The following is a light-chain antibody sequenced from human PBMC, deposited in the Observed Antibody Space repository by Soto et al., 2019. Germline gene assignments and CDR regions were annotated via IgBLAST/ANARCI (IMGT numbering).Light chain of an antibody. V-gene: IGKV1-5*01. Sequence: DIQLTQSPSTLPASVGDRVTITCRASQSISNWLAWYQQKPGTAPKLLIYPASTLESGVPSRFSGSGSGTEVSLTISSRQHYGFASYYCQQYNTYAFGQGTKVEIK. CDR3: QQYNTYA. CDR2: PAS. J-gene: IGKJ1*01. CDR1: QSISNW.